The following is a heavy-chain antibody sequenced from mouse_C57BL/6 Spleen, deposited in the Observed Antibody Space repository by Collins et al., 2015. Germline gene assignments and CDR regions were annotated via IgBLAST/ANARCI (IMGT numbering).Heavy chain of an antibody. CDR1: GYTFTSYN. CDR2: IYPGNGDT. D-gene: IGHD2-1*01. Sequence: QAYLQQSGAELVRPGASVKMSCKASGYTFTSYNMHWVKQTPGQGLEWIGAIYPGNGDTSYNQKFKGKATLTVDKSSSTAYMQLSSLTSEDSAVYFCARDGNYEWFAYWGQGTLVTVSA. V-gene: IGHV1-12*01. J-gene: IGHJ3*01. CDR3: ARDGNYEWFAY.